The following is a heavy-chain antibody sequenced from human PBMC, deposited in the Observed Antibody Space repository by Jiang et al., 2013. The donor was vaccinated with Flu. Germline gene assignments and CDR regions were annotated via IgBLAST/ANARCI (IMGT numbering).Heavy chain of an antibody. CDR2: IYYSGST. V-gene: IGHV4-59*01. Sequence: GLVKPSETLSLTCTVSGGSISSYYWSWIRQPPGKGLEWIGYIYYSGSTNYNPSLKSRVTISVDTSKNQFSLKLSSVTAADTAVYYCARDRDTAIFDYWGQGTLVTVSS. CDR1: GGSISSYY. D-gene: IGHD5-18*01. CDR3: ARDRDTAIFDY. J-gene: IGHJ4*02.